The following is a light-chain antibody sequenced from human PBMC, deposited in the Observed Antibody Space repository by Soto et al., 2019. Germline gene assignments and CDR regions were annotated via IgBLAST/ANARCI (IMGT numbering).Light chain of an antibody. CDR3: QQYNSYPWT. V-gene: IGKV1-5*03. Sequence: DIQMTQSPSTLSASVGDRVTITCRASQSISSWLAWNQQKPGKSPKLLIYKASSLESGVPSRCSGSGSGTEFTLTISSLQPDGFATYCCQQYNSYPWTFCQGTKVEIK. J-gene: IGKJ1*01. CDR2: KAS. CDR1: QSISSW.